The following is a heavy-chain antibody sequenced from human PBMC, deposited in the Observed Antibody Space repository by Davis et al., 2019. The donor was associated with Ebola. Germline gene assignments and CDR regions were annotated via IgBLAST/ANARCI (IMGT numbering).Heavy chain of an antibody. V-gene: IGHV3-30-3*01. CDR2: ISYDGGSK. D-gene: IGHD1-1*01. J-gene: IGHJ4*02. CDR3: ARGDNGDEASELDY. CDR1: GFIFNTYT. Sequence: PGGSLRLSCAASGFIFNTYTMHWVRQAPGKGLEWVAGISYDGGSKHYADSVKGRFTISRDNSKNTLYLQMNSLRTDDTAVYYCARGDNGDEASELDYWGQGTLVTVSA.